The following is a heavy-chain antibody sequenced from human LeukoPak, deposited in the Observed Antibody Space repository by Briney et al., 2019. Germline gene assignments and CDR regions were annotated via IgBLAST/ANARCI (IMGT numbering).Heavy chain of an antibody. CDR1: GFTFSSYW. Sequence: GGSLRLSCAASGFTFSSYWMHWVRQAPGKGLVWVSRINSDGSSTSYADSVKGRFTISRDNAKNTLYLQMNSLRAEDTAVYYCARDNRITIFGVATENWFDPWGQGTLVTVSS. CDR2: INSDGSST. CDR3: ARDNRITIFGVATENWFDP. J-gene: IGHJ5*02. V-gene: IGHV3-74*01. D-gene: IGHD3-3*01.